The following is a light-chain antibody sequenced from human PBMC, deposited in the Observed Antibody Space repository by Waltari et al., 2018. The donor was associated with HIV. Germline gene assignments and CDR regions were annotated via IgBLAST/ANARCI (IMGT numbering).Light chain of an antibody. CDR3: LQHNTYPLT. J-gene: IGKJ1*01. Sequence: DIQMTQSPSSLSAPVGDRVTITCRASQGIRHDLGWYQQKAGKAPKRLIYDASNLQSGVPARFSGTGSGTEFTLSSLQPEDLATYYCLQHNTYPLTFGQGTKVAI. CDR2: DAS. CDR1: QGIRHD. V-gene: IGKV1-17*01.